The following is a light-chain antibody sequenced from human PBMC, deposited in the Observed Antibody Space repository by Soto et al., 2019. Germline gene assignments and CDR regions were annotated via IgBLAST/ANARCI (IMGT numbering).Light chain of an antibody. J-gene: IGKJ2*01. CDR3: QQFSSPPRFP. CDR1: QTVSTY. Sequence: IVLTQSPATLSLSPGERATLSCRARQTVSTYLSWYQHKPGQAPRLLIYGASNRATGIPARFSGSGSGTDFTLTISSLEPEDSAVYYCQQFSSPPRFPFGQGTKLEIK. V-gene: IGKV3-11*01. CDR2: GAS.